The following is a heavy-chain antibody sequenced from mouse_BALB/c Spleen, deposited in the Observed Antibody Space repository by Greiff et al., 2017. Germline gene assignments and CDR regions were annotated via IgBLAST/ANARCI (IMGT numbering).Heavy chain of an antibody. Sequence: EVKLVESGGGLVQPGGSLRLSCATSGFTFTDYYMSWVRQPPGKALEWLGFIRNKANGYTTEYSASVKGRFTISRDNSQSILYLQMNTLRAEDSATYYCARDRRYPLAMDYWGQGTSVTVSS. CDR1: GFTFTDYY. V-gene: IGHV7-3*02. J-gene: IGHJ4*01. D-gene: IGHD2-14*01. CDR3: ARDRRYPLAMDY. CDR2: IRNKANGYTT.